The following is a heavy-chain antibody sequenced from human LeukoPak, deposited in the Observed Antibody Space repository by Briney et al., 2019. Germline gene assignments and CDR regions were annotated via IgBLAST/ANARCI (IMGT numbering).Heavy chain of an antibody. D-gene: IGHD3-16*01. V-gene: IGHV3-7*01. Sequence: GGSLRLSCAASGFTFSTYWMTWVRQAPGKGLEWVANMKGDGSEIHYVDSVKGRFTISRDNAKNSLYLQMNSLRVEDTALYYCARPAYTAAYDLWGQGTMVTVSS. J-gene: IGHJ3*01. CDR2: MKGDGSEI. CDR3: ARPAYTAAYDL. CDR1: GFTFSTYW.